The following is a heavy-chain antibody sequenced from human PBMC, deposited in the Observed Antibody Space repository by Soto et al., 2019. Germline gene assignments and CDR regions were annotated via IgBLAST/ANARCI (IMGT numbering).Heavy chain of an antibody. CDR3: GKDPNGDYVGGFEF. CDR2: ISAGGSST. J-gene: IGHJ3*01. CDR1: GFTFSNYA. D-gene: IGHD4-17*01. V-gene: IGHV3-23*01. Sequence: GGSLRLSCAVSGFTFSNYAIHWVRQAPGKGLEWVSGISAGGSSTFYADSVKGRFTISRDNSMNTLYLQMDSLRAEDTAVYFCGKDPNGDYVGGFEFWGPGTMVTVSS.